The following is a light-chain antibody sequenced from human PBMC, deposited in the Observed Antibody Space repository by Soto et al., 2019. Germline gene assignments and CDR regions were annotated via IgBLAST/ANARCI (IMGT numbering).Light chain of an antibody. J-gene: IGKJ2*01. CDR2: GAS. V-gene: IGKV3-15*01. Sequence: EIVMTQSPATLSVSPGESVTLSCWASQSVRSNLAWYQQKPGQAPRLLIYGASTRATGIPARFSGSGSGTEFTLTISSLQSEDFAVYYCQQYNNWPPLYTFGQGTKLEI. CDR3: QQYNNWPPLYT. CDR1: QSVRSN.